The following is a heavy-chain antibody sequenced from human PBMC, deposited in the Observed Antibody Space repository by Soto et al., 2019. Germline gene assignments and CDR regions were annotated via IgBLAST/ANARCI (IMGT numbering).Heavy chain of an antibody. CDR2: INPNSRGT. CDR3: ARVTLKAGNWFDP. V-gene: IGHV1-2*02. CDR1: VYSFTDYF. Sequence: XSVKVSCKASVYSFTDYFIHWVRQAPGQGFEWMGWINPNSRGTNYAQKFQGRVTMTRDTSNNTAYMELRGLRSDDTAVYYCARVTLKAGNWFDPWGQGTLVTVSS. J-gene: IGHJ5*02.